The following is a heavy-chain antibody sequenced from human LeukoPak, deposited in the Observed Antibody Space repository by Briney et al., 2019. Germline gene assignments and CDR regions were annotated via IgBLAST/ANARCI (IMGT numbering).Heavy chain of an antibody. D-gene: IGHD1-26*01. CDR3: ATGVGVRVPFDL. CDR2: IYDSGST. J-gene: IGHJ2*01. V-gene: IGHV4-59*01. CDR1: GGSTRSYY. Sequence: SETLSLTCIVSGGSTRSYYWSWIRQPPGKGLEWIGYIYDSGSTNYNPSLKSRVTISVDTSKNQFSLKLSSVTAADPAVYYCATGVGVRVPFDLWGRGTLVIVSS.